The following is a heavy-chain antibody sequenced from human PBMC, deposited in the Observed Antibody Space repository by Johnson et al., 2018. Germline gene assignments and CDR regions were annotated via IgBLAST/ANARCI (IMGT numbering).Heavy chain of an antibody. CDR3: ARYGARYSSSWFGVETAKLDV. D-gene: IGHD6-13*01. Sequence: VQLVQSGGGLVKPGGSLRLSCAASGFTFSDYYMSWIRQAPGKGLEWVSVIYSGGSTYYADSVKGRFTISRDNSKNTLYLQMNSLRAEDTAVYYCARYGARYSSSWFGVETAKLDVWGQGTTVTVSS. J-gene: IGHJ6*02. CDR1: GFTFSDYY. V-gene: IGHV3-66*01. CDR2: IYSGGST.